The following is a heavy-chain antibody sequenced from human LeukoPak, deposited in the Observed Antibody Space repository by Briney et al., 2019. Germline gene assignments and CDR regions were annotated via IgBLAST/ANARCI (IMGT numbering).Heavy chain of an antibody. CDR1: GFTFSSYS. V-gene: IGHV3-21*01. CDR2: ISSSSSYI. D-gene: IGHD4-23*01. J-gene: IGHJ2*01. Sequence: GGSLRLSCAASGFTFSSYSMNWVRQAPGKGLEWVSSISSSSSYIYYADSVKGRFTISRDNAKNSLYLQMNSLRVEDTAMYYCARDDYGGIHWYFDSWGRGTLVTVSS. CDR3: ARDDYGGIHWYFDS.